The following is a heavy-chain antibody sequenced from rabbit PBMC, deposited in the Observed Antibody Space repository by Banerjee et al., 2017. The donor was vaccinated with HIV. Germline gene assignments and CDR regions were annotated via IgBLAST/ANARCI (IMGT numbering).Heavy chain of an antibody. J-gene: IGHJ4*01. V-gene: IGHV1S45*01. D-gene: IGHD4-1*01. Sequence: QEQLEESGGDLVKPGASLTLTCTASGFDFTSNEVCWVRQAPGKGLELIACIVSSSAHRWYASWAKGRFTISKASWTTVTLQMTSLTAADTATYFCARDLAGVIGWNFGLWGPGTLVTVS. CDR1: GFDFTSNEV. CDR2: IVSSSAHR. CDR3: ARDLAGVIGWNFGL.